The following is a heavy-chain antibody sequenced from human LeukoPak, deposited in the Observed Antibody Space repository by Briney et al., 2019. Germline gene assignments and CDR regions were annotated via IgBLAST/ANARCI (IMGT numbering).Heavy chain of an antibody. CDR2: IKQDGSEK. CDR1: GFTFSSYW. CDR3: ARVSIVVVVAATGDY. J-gene: IGHJ4*02. Sequence: PGGSLRLSCAASGFTFSSYWMSWVRQAPGKGLEWVAKIKQDGSEKYYVDSVKGRFTISRDNAKNSLYLQMNSLRAEDTAVYYCARVSIVVVVAATGDYWGQGTLVTVSS. D-gene: IGHD2-15*01. V-gene: IGHV3-7*04.